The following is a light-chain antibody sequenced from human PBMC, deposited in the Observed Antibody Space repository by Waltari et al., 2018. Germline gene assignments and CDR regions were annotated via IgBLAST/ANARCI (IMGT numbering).Light chain of an antibody. Sequence: DIQMTQSPSTLSASVGHRVTITCRASQSISKWLAWYQQKPGKAPKLLLYQASSLESGVPSRFSGSASGTDFTLTISGLQPDDFATYYCQQYHTFSTFGQGTKVDIK. V-gene: IGKV1-5*03. CDR3: QQYHTFST. CDR1: QSISKW. CDR2: QAS. J-gene: IGKJ1*01.